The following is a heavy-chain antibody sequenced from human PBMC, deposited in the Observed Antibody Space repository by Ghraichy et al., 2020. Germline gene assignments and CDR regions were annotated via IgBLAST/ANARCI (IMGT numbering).Heavy chain of an antibody. CDR1: GYTFTGYY. Sequence: ASVKDSCKASGYTFTGYYMHWVRQAPGQGLEWMGWINPNSGGTNYAQKFQGRVTMTRDTSISTAYMELSRLRSDDTAVYYCARDLGRGYRIAFDIWGQGTMVTVSS. D-gene: IGHD5-18*01. CDR3: ARDLGRGYRIAFDI. CDR2: INPNSGGT. J-gene: IGHJ3*02. V-gene: IGHV1-2*02.